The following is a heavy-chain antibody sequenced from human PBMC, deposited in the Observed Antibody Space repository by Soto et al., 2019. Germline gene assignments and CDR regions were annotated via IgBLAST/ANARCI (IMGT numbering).Heavy chain of an antibody. CDR1: GGSITPYY. CDR2: IYYSGST. D-gene: IGHD1-1*01. Sequence: ASETLSLTCTVSGGSITPYYWSWIRQPPGKGLEWIGYIYYSGSTNYNPSLKSRVTISVDTSRNQFSLNLSSVTASDTAVYYCARRRSVAGTDDWGPGTLVTVSS. CDR3: ARRRSVAGTDD. J-gene: IGHJ4*02. V-gene: IGHV4-59*08.